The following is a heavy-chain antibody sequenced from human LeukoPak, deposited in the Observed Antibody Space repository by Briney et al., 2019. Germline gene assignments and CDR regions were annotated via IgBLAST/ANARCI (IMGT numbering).Heavy chain of an antibody. CDR2: ISGSGGST. D-gene: IGHD1-26*01. Sequence: GGSLRLSCAASGLTFSSYSMNWVRQAPGKGLEWVSAISGSGGSTYYADSVKGRFTISRDNSKNTLYLQMNSLRAEDTAVYYCAKGSGSYCFDYWGQGTLVTVSS. CDR1: GLTFSSYS. J-gene: IGHJ4*02. V-gene: IGHV3-23*01. CDR3: AKGSGSYCFDY.